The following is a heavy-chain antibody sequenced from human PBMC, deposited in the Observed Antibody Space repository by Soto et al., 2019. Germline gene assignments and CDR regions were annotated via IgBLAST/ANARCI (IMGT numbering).Heavy chain of an antibody. J-gene: IGHJ6*02. CDR3: VRDSSSWFYYHYGMDV. CDR1: GYIFTNFG. V-gene: IGHV1-18*01. D-gene: IGHD6-13*01. CDR2: ISGYNDNT. Sequence: QVQLKQSGPEVRKPGASVRVSCKASGYIFTNFGISWVRQAPGQGLEWMGWISGYNDNTHYAQKLQGRVSMTIDTSTGTAYMDVRRLSSDDTAIYYCVRDSSSWFYYHYGMDVWGQGTTVTVSS.